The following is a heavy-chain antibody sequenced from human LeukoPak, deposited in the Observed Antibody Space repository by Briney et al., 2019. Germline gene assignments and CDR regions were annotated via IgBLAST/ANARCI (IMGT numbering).Heavy chain of an antibody. V-gene: IGHV4-4*02. CDR2: IYHTGST. CDR1: GGSISSSNW. Sequence: SETLSLTCAVSGGSISSSNWWSWVRQPPGKGLEWIGYIYHTGSTYYNPSLKSRVSISVDRSKNQFSLKLSSVTAADVAVYYWAGGPRGKAALNFFDYGGQEPLVPVSS. CDR3: AGGPRGKAALNFFDY. D-gene: IGHD6-13*01. J-gene: IGHJ4*02.